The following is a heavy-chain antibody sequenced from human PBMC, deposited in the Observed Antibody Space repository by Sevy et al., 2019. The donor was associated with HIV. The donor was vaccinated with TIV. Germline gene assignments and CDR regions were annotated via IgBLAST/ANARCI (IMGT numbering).Heavy chain of an antibody. Sequence: GGSLRLSCAASGFTFSSYAMSWVRQAPGKGLEWVSAISGSGGSTYYADSVKGRFTISRDNSKNTLYLQMNSLRAEDTAVYYCAKKGLERIGEYYYYYMDVWGKGTTVTVSS. J-gene: IGHJ6*03. CDR3: AKKGLERIGEYYYYYMDV. V-gene: IGHV3-23*01. D-gene: IGHD3-10*01. CDR1: GFTFSSYA. CDR2: ISGSGGST.